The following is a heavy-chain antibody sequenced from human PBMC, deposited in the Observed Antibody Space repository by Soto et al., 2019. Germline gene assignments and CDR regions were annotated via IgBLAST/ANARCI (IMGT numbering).Heavy chain of an antibody. Sequence: ASVKVSCKASGYTFTGYYMHWVRQAPGQGLEWMGWINPNSGGTNYAQKFQGWVTMTRDTSISTAYMELSRLRSDDTAVYYCARGIAAAGTASTSNNWFDPWGQGTLVTVSS. CDR1: GYTFTGYY. D-gene: IGHD6-13*01. CDR2: INPNSGGT. V-gene: IGHV1-2*04. CDR3: ARGIAAAGTASTSNNWFDP. J-gene: IGHJ5*02.